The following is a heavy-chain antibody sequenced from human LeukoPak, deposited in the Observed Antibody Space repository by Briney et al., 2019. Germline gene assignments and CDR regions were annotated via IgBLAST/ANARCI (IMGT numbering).Heavy chain of an antibody. CDR2: VYYSGST. CDR1: GGSIRSYY. CDR3: ARHFTGPGTYTPYFGMDV. J-gene: IGHJ6*02. D-gene: IGHD3-16*01. V-gene: IGHV4-59*08. Sequence: SETLSLTCTVSGGSIRSYYCSWIRQPPGKGLEWVGYVYYSGSTSYNPSLKSRVTISVDASKNPFSLKLSSVTAADTDVYYCARHFTGPGTYTPYFGMDVWGQGTTVTVSS.